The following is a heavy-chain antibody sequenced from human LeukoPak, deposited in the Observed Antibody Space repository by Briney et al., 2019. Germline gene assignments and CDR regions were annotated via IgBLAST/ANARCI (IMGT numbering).Heavy chain of an antibody. D-gene: IGHD1-1*01. Sequence: GGSLRLSCAASGFTFSSYGMHWVRQAPGKGLECVANIKEDGSEKYYVDSVKGRFTISRDNAKNSLYLQMNSLRAEDTAVYYCARDLDTTGTPPCCGMDVWGQGTTVTVSS. CDR2: IKEDGSEK. J-gene: IGHJ6*02. CDR1: GFTFSSYG. V-gene: IGHV3-7*01. CDR3: ARDLDTTGTPPCCGMDV.